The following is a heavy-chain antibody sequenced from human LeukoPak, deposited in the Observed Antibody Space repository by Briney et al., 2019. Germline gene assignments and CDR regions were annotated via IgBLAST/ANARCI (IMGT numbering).Heavy chain of an antibody. J-gene: IGHJ3*01. V-gene: IGHV3-74*01. Sequence: PGGSLRLSCAASGFTFSSYWMHWVRQAPGEGLVWVSRINSDGSTTEYADSVKGRFTISRDNAKNTLYLEMNSLRVEDTAVYYCARGWVPSDITLNWGQRTMVTVSS. D-gene: IGHD3-22*01. CDR3: ARGWVPSDITLN. CDR2: INSDGSTT. CDR1: GFTFSSYW.